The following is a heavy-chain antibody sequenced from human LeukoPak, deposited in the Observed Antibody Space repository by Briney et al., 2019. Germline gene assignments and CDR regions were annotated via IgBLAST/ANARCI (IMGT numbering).Heavy chain of an antibody. Sequence: PSQTLSLTCAVSGGSISSGGYSWSWIRQPPGKGLEWIGYIYHSGSTYYNPSLKSRVTISVDRSKNQFSLKLSSVTAADTAVYYCASYDCGDYDGGMGYWGQGTLVTVSS. V-gene: IGHV4-30-2*01. D-gene: IGHD4-17*01. CDR3: ASYDCGDYDGGMGY. CDR1: GGSISSGGYS. CDR2: IYHSGST. J-gene: IGHJ4*02.